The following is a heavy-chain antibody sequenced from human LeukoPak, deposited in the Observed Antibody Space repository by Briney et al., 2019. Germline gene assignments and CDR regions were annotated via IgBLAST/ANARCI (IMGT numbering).Heavy chain of an antibody. D-gene: IGHD4-17*01. CDR3: ARVRTTVTTRGAFDI. CDR1: GGSFSGYY. V-gene: IGHV4-34*01. J-gene: IGHJ3*02. CDR2: INHSGST. Sequence: SETLSLTCAIYGGSFSGYYWSWIRQPSGKGLEWIGEINHSGSTNYNPSLKSRVTISVDTSKNQFSLKLSSVTAADTAVYYCARVRTTVTTRGAFDIWGQGTMVTVSS.